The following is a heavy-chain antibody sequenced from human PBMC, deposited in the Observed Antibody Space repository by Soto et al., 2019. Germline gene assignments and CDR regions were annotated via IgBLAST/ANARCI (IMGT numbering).Heavy chain of an antibody. CDR2: IYPVDSGT. V-gene: IGHV5-51*01. CDR3: AKFGDGGNFRH. Sequence: EVQLVQSGAEVKKPGESLKISCKGSGYNFTTYWIGWVRQMPGKGLERMGIIYPVDSGTRYSPSFQGQVTISADKSISTAYLQWASLKASDPAIYYCAKFGDGGNFRHWGQGTLVTVSS. CDR1: GYNFTTYW. D-gene: IGHD4-17*01. J-gene: IGHJ1*01.